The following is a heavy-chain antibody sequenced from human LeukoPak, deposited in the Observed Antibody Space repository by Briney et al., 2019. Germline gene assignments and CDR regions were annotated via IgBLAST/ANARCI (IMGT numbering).Heavy chain of an antibody. D-gene: IGHD3-3*01. Sequence: GGSLRLSCAASGFTSSSYAMSWVRQAPGKGLEWVSAISGSGGSTYYADSVKGRFTISRDNSKNTLYLQMNSLRAEDTAVYYCAKDPYHDFWSGSYYFDYWGQGTLVTVSS. V-gene: IGHV3-23*01. CDR1: GFTSSSYA. J-gene: IGHJ4*02. CDR3: AKDPYHDFWSGSYYFDY. CDR2: ISGSGGST.